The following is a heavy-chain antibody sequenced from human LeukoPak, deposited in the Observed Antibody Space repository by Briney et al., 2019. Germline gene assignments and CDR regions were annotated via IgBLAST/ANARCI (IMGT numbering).Heavy chain of an antibody. D-gene: IGHD5-24*01. Sequence: SGGSLRLSCAASGFTFSSYSTNWVRQAPGKGLEWVSSISSSSSYIYYADSVKGRFTISRDNAKNSLYLQMNSLRAEDTAVYYCAGGRERDGYSIDYWGQGTLVTVSS. J-gene: IGHJ4*02. CDR1: GFTFSSYS. CDR2: ISSSSSYI. CDR3: AGGRERDGYSIDY. V-gene: IGHV3-21*01.